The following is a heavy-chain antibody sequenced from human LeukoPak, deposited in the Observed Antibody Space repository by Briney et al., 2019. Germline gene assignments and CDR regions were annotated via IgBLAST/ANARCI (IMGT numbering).Heavy chain of an antibody. CDR2: LWFDGSNK. Sequence: GGSLRLSCAASGFTFSSYGMHWVRQAPGKGLEWVAILWFDGSNKYYADSVKGRFTISRDNSMNTLYLQMNSLRAEDTAVYFCARGTYFDLWSGYSNWLDPWGQGTLVTVSS. D-gene: IGHD3-3*01. CDR3: ARGTYFDLWSGYSNWLDP. CDR1: GFTFSSYG. V-gene: IGHV3-33*08. J-gene: IGHJ5*02.